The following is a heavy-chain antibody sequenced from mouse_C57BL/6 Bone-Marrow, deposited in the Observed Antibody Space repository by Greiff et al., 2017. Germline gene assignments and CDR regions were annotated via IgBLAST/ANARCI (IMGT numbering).Heavy chain of an antibody. V-gene: IGHV1-20*01. D-gene: IGHD1-1*01. J-gene: IGHJ4*01. CDR3: SRRGLLRSLYYAMYY. CDR2: INPYNGDT. CDR1: GYSFTGYF. Sequence: VQLQQSGPELVKPGDSVKISCKASGYSFTGYFMNWVMQSHGKSLEWIGRINPYNGDTFYNQKFKGKATLTVDKSSSTAHMELRSLTSEDSAVYYCSRRGLLRSLYYAMYYWGQGTSVTVSS.